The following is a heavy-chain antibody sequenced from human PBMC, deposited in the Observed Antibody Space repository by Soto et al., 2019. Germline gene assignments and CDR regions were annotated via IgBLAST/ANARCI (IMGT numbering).Heavy chain of an antibody. CDR2: INVDNGNT. D-gene: IGHD3-10*01. J-gene: IGHJ5*02. CDR1: GYTFTNYG. CDR3: ARGVGSGSYYNQYNWFDP. V-gene: IGHV1-18*01. Sequence: QVQLVQSGGEVKKPGASVKVSCKASGYTFTNYGISWVRQAPGQGLEWMGWINVDNGNTKYAQQVQGRVTITTDTSTSPAYTELRSLRSDDTAVYYCARGVGSGSYYNQYNWFDPWGQGTLVTVSS.